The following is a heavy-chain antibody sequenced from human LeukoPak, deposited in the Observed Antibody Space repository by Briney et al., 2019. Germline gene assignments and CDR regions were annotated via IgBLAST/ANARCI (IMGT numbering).Heavy chain of an antibody. Sequence: SETLSLTCAVYGGSFSGYYWSWIRQPPGKGLEWIGEINHSGSTNYNPSLKTRVTISVDTSKNQFSLKLSSVTAADTAVYYCARVEEESSSTTPSSSCYAFDISGQGKMVTVSS. CDR3: ARVEEESSSTTPSSSCYAFDI. CDR1: GGSFSGYY. J-gene: IGHJ3*02. V-gene: IGHV4-34*01. D-gene: IGHD2-2*01. CDR2: INHSGST.